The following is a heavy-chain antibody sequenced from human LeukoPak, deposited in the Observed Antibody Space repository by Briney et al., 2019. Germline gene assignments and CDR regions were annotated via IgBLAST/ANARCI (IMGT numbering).Heavy chain of an antibody. Sequence: ASVKVSCKASGYTFTGYCMHWVRQAPAQGLERMGRINPNSGGTNYAQKFQGRVTMTRANSLSKAYIELRRPRSADTAVAYFARDRRSRRTDDWGQGTLVTVSS. V-gene: IGHV1-2*02. CDR1: GYTFTGYC. CDR3: ARDRRSRRTDD. D-gene: IGHD1/OR15-1a*01. J-gene: IGHJ4*02. CDR2: INPNSGGT.